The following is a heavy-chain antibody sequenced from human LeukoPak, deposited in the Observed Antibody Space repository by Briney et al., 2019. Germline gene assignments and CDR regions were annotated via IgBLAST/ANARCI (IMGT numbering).Heavy chain of an antibody. D-gene: IGHD5-24*01. J-gene: IGHJ4*02. CDR1: GFSFSSYW. Sequence: GGSLRLSCAASGFSFSSYWINWVRQTPGKGLVWVAHINTDGRTTTYADSVKGRFTVSRDNAKNTLYLEMNRLRAEDTAVYYCARDNAYMLDYWGQGTQVTVSS. V-gene: IGHV3-74*03. CDR3: ARDNAYMLDY. CDR2: INTDGRTT.